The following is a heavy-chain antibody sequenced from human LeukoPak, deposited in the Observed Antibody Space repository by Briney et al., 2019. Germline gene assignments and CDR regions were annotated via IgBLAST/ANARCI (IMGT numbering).Heavy chain of an antibody. V-gene: IGHV4-59*01. Sequence: PSETLSLTCTVSGGSISSYYWSWIRQPPGKGLEWIGYIYYSGSTNYNPSLKSRVTISVDTSKNQFSLKLSSVTAADTAVYYCARGGYSSSWYREDAFDIWGQGTMVTVSS. CDR2: IYYSGST. CDR1: GGSISSYY. J-gene: IGHJ3*02. CDR3: ARGGYSSSWYREDAFDI. D-gene: IGHD6-13*01.